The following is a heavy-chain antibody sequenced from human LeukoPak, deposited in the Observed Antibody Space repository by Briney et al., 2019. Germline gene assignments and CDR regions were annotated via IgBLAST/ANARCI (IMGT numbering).Heavy chain of an antibody. D-gene: IGHD2-15*01. Sequence: GGSLRLSCAASGFTFSNYAMTWVRQAPGKGLEWVSSISTSGDSTAYAASVKGRFTISRDNSKNTLCLQLSSLRAEDTAIYYCARDLCSGGSCLDYWGQGTLVTVSS. CDR1: GFTFSNYA. CDR2: ISTSGDST. CDR3: ARDLCSGGSCLDY. V-gene: IGHV3-23*01. J-gene: IGHJ4*02.